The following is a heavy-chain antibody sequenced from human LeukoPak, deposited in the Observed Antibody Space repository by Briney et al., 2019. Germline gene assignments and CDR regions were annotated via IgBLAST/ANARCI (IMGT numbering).Heavy chain of an antibody. V-gene: IGHV5-51*01. D-gene: IGHD3-22*01. J-gene: IGHJ5*01. CDR2: ISPDDSDT. CDR1: GYSFTSYS. Sequence: GESLKIFCKVSGYSFTSYSIGWVRQMPGKGLEWRGIISPDDSDTTYSPFSEGQVPFSVDTSINTAFLQWSSLKASDTAMYYCARRHDSSGYYYVGDNWFDSWGQGTLVTVSS. CDR3: ARRHDSSGYYYVGDNWFDS.